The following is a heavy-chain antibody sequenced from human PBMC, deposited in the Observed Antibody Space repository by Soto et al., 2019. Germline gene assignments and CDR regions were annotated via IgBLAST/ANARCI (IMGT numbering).Heavy chain of an antibody. J-gene: IGHJ4*02. V-gene: IGHV4-34*01. D-gene: IGHD6-13*01. Sequence: SETLSLTCAVYGGSFSGYYWSWIRQPPGKGLEWIGEINHSVTTNYNPSLKSRVTISVDTSKNQFSLKLSSVTAADTALYYCARGFPVAAAGTHFDYWGQGTLVTVS. CDR1: GGSFSGYY. CDR3: ARGFPVAAAGTHFDY. CDR2: INHSVTT.